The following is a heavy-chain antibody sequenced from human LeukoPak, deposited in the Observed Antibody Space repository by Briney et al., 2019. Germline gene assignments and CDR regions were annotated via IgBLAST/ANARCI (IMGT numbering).Heavy chain of an antibody. J-gene: IGHJ3*02. V-gene: IGHV4-59*08. CDR2: IYYTGST. CDR3: ARRPRNYYENHDLGPFDI. Sequence: SETLSLTCTVSGDSISVYYWSWIRQPPGKRLEWIGYIYYTGSTKYNPSLKSRITISVDASKNQFSLQLNSVTAADTAMYYCARRPRNYYENHDLGPFDIWGRGTMVTVSS. D-gene: IGHD3-22*01. CDR1: GDSISVYY.